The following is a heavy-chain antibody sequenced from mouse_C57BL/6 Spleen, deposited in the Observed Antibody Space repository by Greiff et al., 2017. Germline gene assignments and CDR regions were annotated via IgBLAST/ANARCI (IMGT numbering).Heavy chain of an antibody. CDR1: GYTFTSYW. J-gene: IGHJ3*01. D-gene: IGHD6-5*01. CDR3: AAYDPFAY. V-gene: IGHV1-50*01. Sequence: QVQLQQPGAELVKPGASVKLSCKASGYTFTSYWMQWVKQRPGQGLEWIGEIDPSDSYTNYNQKFKGKATLTVDTSSSTAYMQLSSLTSEDSAVYYCAAYDPFAYWGQGTLVTVSA. CDR2: IDPSDSYT.